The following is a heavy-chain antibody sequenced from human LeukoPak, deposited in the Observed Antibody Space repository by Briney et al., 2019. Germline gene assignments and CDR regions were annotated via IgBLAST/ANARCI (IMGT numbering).Heavy chain of an antibody. CDR1: GFTFSSYW. J-gene: IGHJ5*02. V-gene: IGHV3-74*01. D-gene: IGHD2-15*01. CDR3: AKDVRGYCSGGRCYGWFDP. CDR2: IKSDGSST. Sequence: PGGSLRLSCAASGFTFSSYWMHWVRQAPGKGLVWVSRIKSDGSSTTYADSVKGRFTISRDNAKNTLYLQMSSLRAEDTAVYYCAKDVRGYCSGGRCYGWFDPWGQGTLVTVSS.